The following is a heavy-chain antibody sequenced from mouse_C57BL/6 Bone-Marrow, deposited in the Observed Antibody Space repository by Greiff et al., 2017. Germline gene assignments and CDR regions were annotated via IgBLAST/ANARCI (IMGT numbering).Heavy chain of an antibody. CDR1: GYTFTGYG. D-gene: IGHD2-4*01. CDR2: IYPRSGNT. J-gene: IGHJ3*01. V-gene: IGHV1-81*01. Sequence: VQLVESGAELARPGASVKLSCKASGYTFTGYGISWVKQRTGQGLEWIGEIYPRSGNTYYNEKFKGKATLTADKSSSTAYMELRSLTSEDSAVYFCARSRDYDYAWFAYWGQGTLVTVSA. CDR3: ARSRDYDYAWFAY.